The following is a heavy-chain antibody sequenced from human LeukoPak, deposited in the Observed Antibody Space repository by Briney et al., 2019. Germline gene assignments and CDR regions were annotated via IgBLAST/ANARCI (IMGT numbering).Heavy chain of an antibody. CDR3: ARDYYGSGSYSCDY. CDR1: GYTFTGYD. CDR2: INPNTGAT. Sequence: ASVKVSCKASGYTFTGYDIHWVRQAPGQGLQWMGWINPNTGATNYAQEFQGRVTMTRDTSIGTAHMELSRLRSDDTAVYYCARDYYGSGSYSCDYWGQGTLVTVSS. V-gene: IGHV1-2*02. J-gene: IGHJ4*02. D-gene: IGHD3-10*01.